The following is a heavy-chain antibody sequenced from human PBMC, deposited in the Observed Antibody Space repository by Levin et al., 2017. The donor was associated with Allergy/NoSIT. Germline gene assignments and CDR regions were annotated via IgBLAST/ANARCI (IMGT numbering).Heavy chain of an antibody. V-gene: IGHV4-34*01. J-gene: IGHJ6*03. CDR3: ARHGRNSAYMDV. D-gene: IGHD2/OR15-2a*01. Sequence: PSETLSLTCAVYGGSFSGYYWSWIRQPPGKGLEWIGEINRGGSTNYNPSLKSRVTISVDTSKNQFSLKLSSVTAADTAVYYCARHGRNSAYMDVWGKGTTVTVSS. CDR2: INRGGST. CDR1: GGSFSGYY.